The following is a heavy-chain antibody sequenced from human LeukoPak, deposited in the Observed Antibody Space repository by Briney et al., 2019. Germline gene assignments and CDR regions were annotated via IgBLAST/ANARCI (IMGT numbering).Heavy chain of an antibody. CDR2: ISGSGSSP. Sequence: PGGSLRLSCEASGFTFSSDAMNWVRQAPGKGLEWVSAISGSGSSPYYADSVKGRFTVSRDNSKNTLYLQMRSLRVEDTALYYCAKGRLWGRGGYHYYFMDVWGKGTSVTIS. D-gene: IGHD3-16*01. V-gene: IGHV3-23*01. CDR3: AKGRLWGRGGYHYYFMDV. J-gene: IGHJ6*03. CDR1: GFTFSSDA.